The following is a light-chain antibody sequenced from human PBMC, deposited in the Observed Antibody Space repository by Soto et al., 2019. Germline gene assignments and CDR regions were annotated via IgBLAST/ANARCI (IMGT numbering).Light chain of an antibody. J-gene: IGLJ2*01. V-gene: IGLV1-40*01. CDR2: ADT. CDR1: SSNIGAGYD. CDR3: QSFDSSLRGVL. Sequence: QSVLTQPPSVSGAPGQTVTISCTGSSSNIGAGYDVHWYRQVAGTVPKVLIYADTNRPSGGPGRFSASKSGASASLTIAGLQAEDEADYYCQSFDSSLRGVLFGGGTQLTVL.